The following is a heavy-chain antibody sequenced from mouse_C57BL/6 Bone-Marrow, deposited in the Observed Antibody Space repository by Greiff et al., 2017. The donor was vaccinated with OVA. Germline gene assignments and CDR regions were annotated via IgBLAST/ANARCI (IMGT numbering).Heavy chain of an antibody. CDR3: ARPLAY. CDR2: ISDGGSYT. Sequence: VHLVESGGGLVKPGGSLKLSCAASGFTFSSYAMSWVRQTPEKRLEWVATISDGGSYTYYPDNVKGRFTISRDNAKNNLYLQMSHLKSEDTAMYYCARPLAYWGQGTLVTVSA. J-gene: IGHJ3*01. CDR1: GFTFSSYA. V-gene: IGHV5-4*01.